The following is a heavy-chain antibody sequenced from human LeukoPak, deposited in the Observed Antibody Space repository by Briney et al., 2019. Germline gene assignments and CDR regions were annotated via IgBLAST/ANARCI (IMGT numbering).Heavy chain of an antibody. CDR3: ARVRRGANYGPPVKPPASNYYYYMDV. D-gene: IGHD4-17*01. CDR1: GYSFTSYW. Sequence: GESLKISCKGSGYSFTSYWIGWVRQMPGKGLEWMGIIYPGDSDTRYSPSFQGQVTISADESISTAYLQWSSLKASDTAMYYCARVRRGANYGPPVKPPASNYYYYMDVWGKGTTVTVSS. CDR2: IYPGDSDT. J-gene: IGHJ6*03. V-gene: IGHV5-51*01.